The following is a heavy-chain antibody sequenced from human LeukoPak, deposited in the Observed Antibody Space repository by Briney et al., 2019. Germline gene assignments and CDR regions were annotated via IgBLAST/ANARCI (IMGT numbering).Heavy chain of an antibody. D-gene: IGHD6-13*01. J-gene: IGHJ3*02. CDR3: VRVGYSGAFDI. V-gene: IGHV1-69*05. CDR1: GGTFSSYA. CDR2: IIPIFGTA. Sequence: ASVKVSCKASGGTFSSYAISWVRQAPGQGLEWMGRIIPIFGTANYAQKFQGRVTITTDESTSTAYMELSSLRSEDTAVYYCVRVGYSGAFDIWGQGTMVIVSS.